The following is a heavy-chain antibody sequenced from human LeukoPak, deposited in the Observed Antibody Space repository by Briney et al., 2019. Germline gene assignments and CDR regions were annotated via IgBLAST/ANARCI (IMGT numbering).Heavy chain of an antibody. J-gene: IGHJ5*02. D-gene: IGHD1-26*01. CDR2: IYSSWNN. V-gene: IGHV4-59*08. Sequence: SETLSLTCTASGGTISRYYWSWIRQSPGKGLEWIGYIYSSWNNNSSPPLKSRVSISVDTSKNQFSLNLRSVTAADMAVYYCARHEVSVGAFYHWGQGMLVSVSS. CDR3: ARHEVSVGAFYH. CDR1: GGTISRYY.